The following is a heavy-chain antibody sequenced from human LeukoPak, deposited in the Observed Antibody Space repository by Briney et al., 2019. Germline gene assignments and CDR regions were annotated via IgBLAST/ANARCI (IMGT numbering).Heavy chain of an antibody. CDR1: GYTFTGYY. CDR2: ISAYNGNT. Sequence: GASVKVSCKASGYTFTGYYMHWVRQAPGQGLEWMGWISAYNGNTNYAQKLQGRVTMTTDTSTSTAYMELRSLRSDDTAVYYCARIHGSGPYNYYYYYMDVWGKGTTVTVSS. CDR3: ARIHGSGPYNYYYYYMDV. V-gene: IGHV1-18*04. J-gene: IGHJ6*03. D-gene: IGHD6-19*01.